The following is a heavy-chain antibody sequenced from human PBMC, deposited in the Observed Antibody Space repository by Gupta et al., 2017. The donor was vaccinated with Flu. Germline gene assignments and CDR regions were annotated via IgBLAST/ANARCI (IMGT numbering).Heavy chain of an antibody. CDR1: GGSISSGGYY. J-gene: IGHJ4*02. CDR3: ARDRRSYCSSTSCYTYGFDY. D-gene: IGHD2-2*02. CDR2: IYYSGST. Sequence: QVQLQESGPGLVKPSQTLSITCTVSGGSISSGGYYWSWIRQHPGKGLEWIGYIYYSGSTYYNPSLKSRVTISVDTSKNQFSLKLSSVTAADTAVYYCARDRRSYCSSTSCYTYGFDYWGQGTLVTVSS. V-gene: IGHV4-31*03.